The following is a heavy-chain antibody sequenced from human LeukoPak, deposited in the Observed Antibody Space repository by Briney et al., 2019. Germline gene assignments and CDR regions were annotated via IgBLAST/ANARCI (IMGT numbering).Heavy chain of an antibody. V-gene: IGHV1-2*02. CDR2: INPHSGGT. D-gene: IGHD3-9*01. CDR3: AREYYDILTGSFDY. CDR1: GYRFTGYY. Sequence: VASVKVSCKASGYRFTGYYIHWVRQAPGQGLEWMGWINPHSGGTKFAQKFQGRVTMTRDTSISTAYMEVSRLRSDDAAVYYCAREYYDILTGSFDYWGQGTLVTVSS. J-gene: IGHJ4*02.